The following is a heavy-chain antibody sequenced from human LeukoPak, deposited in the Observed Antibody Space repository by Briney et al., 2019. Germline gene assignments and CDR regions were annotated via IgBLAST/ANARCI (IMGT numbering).Heavy chain of an antibody. V-gene: IGHV1-69*04. CDR1: GGTFSSYA. Sequence: ASVKVSCKASGGTFSSYAISWVRQAPGQGLEWMGRIIPILGIANYAQKFQGRVTITADKSTSTAYMELSSLRSEDTAVYYCARDDDSSGYFYGMGVWGQGTTVTVSS. CDR2: IIPILGIA. CDR3: ARDDDSSGYFYGMGV. D-gene: IGHD3-22*01. J-gene: IGHJ6*02.